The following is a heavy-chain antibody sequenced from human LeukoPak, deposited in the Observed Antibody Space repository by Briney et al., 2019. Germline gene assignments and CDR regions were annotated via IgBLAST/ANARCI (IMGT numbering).Heavy chain of an antibody. V-gene: IGHV1-69*05. CDR1: GGTFSSYA. Sequence: SVKVSCKASGGTFSSYAISWVRQAPGQGLEWMGGIIPIFGTANYAQKLQGRVTMTTDTSTSTAYMELRSLRSDDTAVYYCARGAGVSTRPGFDYWGQGTLVTVSS. D-gene: IGHD2-2*01. CDR3: ARGAGVSTRPGFDY. CDR2: IIPIFGTA. J-gene: IGHJ4*02.